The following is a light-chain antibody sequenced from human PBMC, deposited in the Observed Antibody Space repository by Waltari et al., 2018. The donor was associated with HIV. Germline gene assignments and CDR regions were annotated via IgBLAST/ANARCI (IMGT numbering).Light chain of an antibody. CDR2: DIN. Sequence: QSALTQPASVSGFLGQSINISCTGISTDSRFYTSVSWYQQYPGKIPRLSIFDINNRPSGVSDHFSGSRSGNSASLTFSGLQSGDEAHYYCASNRLDYTLIFGGGTKLTVL. J-gene: IGLJ2*01. V-gene: IGLV2-14*03. CDR1: STDSRFYTS. CDR3: ASNRLDYTLI.